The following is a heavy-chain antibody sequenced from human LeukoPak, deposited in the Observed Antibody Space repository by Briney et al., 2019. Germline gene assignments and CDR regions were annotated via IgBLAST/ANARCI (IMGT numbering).Heavy chain of an antibody. J-gene: IGHJ5*02. CDR2: ISGSGDGT. D-gene: IGHD2-8*01. CDR1: GFTFSRYA. CDR3: AKEPSYCTDGVCYSRVFDR. V-gene: IGHV3-23*01. Sequence: GGSLRLSCAASGFTFSRYAMRWVRQAPGKGLEWVSAISGSGDGTYYADSVKSRYTISRDNSKNTLYLQMSGLRAEDTAVYYCAKEPSYCTDGVCYSRVFDRWGQGTLVTVSS.